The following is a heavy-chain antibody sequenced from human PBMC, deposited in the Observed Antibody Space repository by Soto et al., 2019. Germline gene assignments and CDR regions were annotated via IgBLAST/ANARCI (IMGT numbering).Heavy chain of an antibody. CDR1: GFTFSSYG. J-gene: IGHJ6*02. CDR3: AKDRDKDYYGMDV. Sequence: QVQLVESGGGVVQPGRSLRLSCAASGFTFSSYGMHWVRQAPGKGLEWVAVISYDGNNKYYADSVKGRFTISRDNSKKTLYLQMNSLRAEDTAVYYCAKDRDKDYYGMDVWGQGTTVPVSS. V-gene: IGHV3-30*18. D-gene: IGHD2-21*02. CDR2: ISYDGNNK.